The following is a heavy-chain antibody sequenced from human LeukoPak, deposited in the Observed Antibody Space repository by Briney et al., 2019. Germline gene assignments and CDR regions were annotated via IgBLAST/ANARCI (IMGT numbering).Heavy chain of an antibody. J-gene: IGHJ5*02. CDR2: ISAYNGNT. V-gene: IGHV1-18*01. D-gene: IGHD5-24*01. CDR3: ARDNSLEDMAWWFDP. Sequence: ASVKVSCKASGYTFTSYGISWVRQAPGQGLEWMGWISAYNGNTNYAQKLQGRVTMTTDTSTSTAYMELRSLRSEDTAVYYCARDNSLEDMAWWFDPWGQGTLVTVSS. CDR1: GYTFTSYG.